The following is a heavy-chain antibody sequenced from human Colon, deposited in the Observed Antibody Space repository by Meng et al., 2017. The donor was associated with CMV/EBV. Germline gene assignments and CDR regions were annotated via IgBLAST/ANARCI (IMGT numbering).Heavy chain of an antibody. J-gene: IGHJ4*02. CDR3: ARDRASLYYQFDS. Sequence: QVQLVQSGFEVKRPGASVKVSCKASGYSFTSYYLHWLRQAPGQRLEWLGRINTDDGDTKYAPKFRGRATMTRDTSITTAYMELDGLTSDDTATYYCARDRASLYYQFDSWGQGTLVTVSS. CDR2: INTDDGDT. V-gene: IGHV1-2*06. D-gene: IGHD5/OR15-5a*01. CDR1: GYSFTSYY.